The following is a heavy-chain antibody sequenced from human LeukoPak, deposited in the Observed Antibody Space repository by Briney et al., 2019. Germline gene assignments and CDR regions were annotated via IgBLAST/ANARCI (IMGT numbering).Heavy chain of an antibody. CDR3: ARNRYYYGSGSYGAPNWFDP. CDR2: VNPKSGST. Sequence: ASVKVSCKASGYTFTGNYMHWVRQAPGQGLEWMGWVNPKSGSTNYAQKFQGRVAMTRDTSISTAYMELSRLRSDDTAMYYCARNRYYYGSGSYGAPNWFDPWGQGTLVTVSS. V-gene: IGHV1-2*02. D-gene: IGHD3-10*01. CDR1: GYTFTGNY. J-gene: IGHJ5*02.